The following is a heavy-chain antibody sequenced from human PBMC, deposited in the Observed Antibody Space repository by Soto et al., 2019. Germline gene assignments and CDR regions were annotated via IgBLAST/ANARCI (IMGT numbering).Heavy chain of an antibody. D-gene: IGHD3-22*01. Sequence: EVQLLESGGGLVQPGGSLRLSCAASGFTFSSYAMSWVRQAPGKGLEWVSAISGSGGSTYYADSVKGRFTISRDNSENTLYLQMNSLRAEDTAVYYCAKGGYDSSGYPDAFDIWGQGTMVTVSS. CDR2: ISGSGGST. CDR3: AKGGYDSSGYPDAFDI. V-gene: IGHV3-23*01. J-gene: IGHJ3*02. CDR1: GFTFSSYA.